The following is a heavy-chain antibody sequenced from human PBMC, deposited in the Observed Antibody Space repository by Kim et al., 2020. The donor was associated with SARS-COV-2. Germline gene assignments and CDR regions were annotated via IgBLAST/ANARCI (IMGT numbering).Heavy chain of an antibody. V-gene: IGHV4-59*13. D-gene: IGHD3-3*01. Sequence: SETLSLTCTVSGGSISSYYWSWIRQPPGKGLEWIGYIYYSGSTNYNPSLKSRVTISVDTSKNQFSLKLSSVTAADTAVYYGARSRGADILTIFGGLDAF. J-gene: IGHJ3*01. CDR3: ARSRGADILTIFGGLDAF. CDR2: IYYSGST. CDR1: GGSISSYY.